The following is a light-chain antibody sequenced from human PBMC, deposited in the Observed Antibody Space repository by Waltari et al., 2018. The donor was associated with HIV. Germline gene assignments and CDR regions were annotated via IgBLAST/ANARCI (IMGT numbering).Light chain of an antibody. V-gene: IGKV4-1*01. Sequence: DIVMTQSPDSLAVSLGERATINCKSSQSVLFSSNNKNYLAWYQQKPGQPPKLLIYWASTRESGVPDRFSGSGSGTDFTLTISSLQAEDVAVYYCQQTHSAPCTFGPGTKVDIK. CDR3: QQTHSAPCT. CDR2: WAS. J-gene: IGKJ3*01. CDR1: QSVLFSSNNKNY.